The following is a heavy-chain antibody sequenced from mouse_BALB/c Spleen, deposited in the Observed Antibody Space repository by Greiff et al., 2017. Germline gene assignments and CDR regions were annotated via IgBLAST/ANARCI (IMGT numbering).Heavy chain of an antibody. CDR1: GFNIKDTY. CDR2: IDPANGNT. CDR3: ASHYYEGAWFAY. D-gene: IGHD1-2*01. J-gene: IGHJ3*01. V-gene: IGHV14-3*02. Sequence: VQLQQSGAELVKPGASVKLSCTASGFNIKDTYMHWVKQRPEQGLEWIGRIDPANGNTKYDPKFQGKATITADTSSNTAYLQLSSLTSEDTAVYYCASHYYEGAWFAYWGQGTLVTVSA.